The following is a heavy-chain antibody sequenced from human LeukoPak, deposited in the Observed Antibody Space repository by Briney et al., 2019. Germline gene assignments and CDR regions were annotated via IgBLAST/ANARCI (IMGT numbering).Heavy chain of an antibody. CDR2: INPSGGST. D-gene: IGHD5-12*01. CDR1: GYTFTSHY. V-gene: IGHV1-46*01. Sequence: ASVKVSCKASGYTFTSHYMHWVRQAPGQGLEWMGIINPSGGSTSYAQKFQGRVTMTRDMSTSTVYMELSSLRSEDTAVYYCARESVASAFDIWGQGTMVTVSS. J-gene: IGHJ3*02. CDR3: ARESVASAFDI.